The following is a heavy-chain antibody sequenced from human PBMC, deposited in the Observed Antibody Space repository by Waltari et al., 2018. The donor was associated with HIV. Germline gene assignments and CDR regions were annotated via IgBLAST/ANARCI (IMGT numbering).Heavy chain of an antibody. CDR3: ARGATGSYYGAR. CDR2: INSGGST. CDR1: GFTVSRNY. Sequence: EVQLVESGGGLIQPGGSMRLSCAASGFTVSRNYMSWVRQAPGKGLECVSVINSGGSTYYADSVNGLFTISRDNAKNTLYLQMNSLRAEDTAVYYCARGATGSYYGARWGQGTLVTVSS. J-gene: IGHJ4*02. V-gene: IGHV3-53*01. D-gene: IGHD1-26*01.